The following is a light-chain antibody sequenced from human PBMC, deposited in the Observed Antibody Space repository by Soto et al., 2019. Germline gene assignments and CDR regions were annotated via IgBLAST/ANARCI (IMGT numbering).Light chain of an antibody. Sequence: DIVMTQSPDSLAVSLGERATINCKSSQSVLYSSNNKNYLAWYQQKPGQPPKLLIYWASTRESGVPDGFSGSGSGTDFTLTISSLQAEDVAVYYGQQDYSTPYTFGQWTKLEIK. CDR3: QQDYSTPYT. V-gene: IGKV4-1*01. CDR1: QSVLYSSNNKNY. J-gene: IGKJ2*01. CDR2: WAS.